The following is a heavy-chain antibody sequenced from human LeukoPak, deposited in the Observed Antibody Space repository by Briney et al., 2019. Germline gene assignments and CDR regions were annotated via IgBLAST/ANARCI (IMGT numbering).Heavy chain of an antibody. Sequence: SETLSLTCTVSGGSISSYYWNWIRQPPGKGLEWIGYIYTSGSTNYNPSLKSRVTISVDTSKNQFSLKLSSVTAADTAVYYCARQGPGGRSFGYWGQGTLVTVSS. CDR2: IYTSGST. J-gene: IGHJ4*02. CDR3: ARQGPGGRSFGY. CDR1: GGSISSYY. V-gene: IGHV4-4*09. D-gene: IGHD2-15*01.